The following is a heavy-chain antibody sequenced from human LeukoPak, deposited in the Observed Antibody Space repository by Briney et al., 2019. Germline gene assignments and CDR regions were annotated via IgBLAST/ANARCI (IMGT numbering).Heavy chain of an antibody. CDR3: AREGSSNDNMDV. CDR1: GFTFSSYA. J-gene: IGHJ6*02. Sequence: GGSLRLSCAASGFTFSSYAMSWVRQAPGKGLEWVAVISYDGSNKYYADSVKGRFTISRDNSKNTLYLQMNSLRAEDTAVYYCAREGSSNDNMDVWGQGTTVTVSS. CDR2: ISYDGSNK. V-gene: IGHV3-30*04. D-gene: IGHD1-1*01.